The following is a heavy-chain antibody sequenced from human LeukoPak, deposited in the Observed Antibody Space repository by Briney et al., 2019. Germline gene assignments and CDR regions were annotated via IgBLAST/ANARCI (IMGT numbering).Heavy chain of an antibody. D-gene: IGHD3-10*01. CDR2: IFYSGST. CDR1: GGSISSYY. Sequence: SETLSLSCTVSGGSISSYYWGWVRQPPGKGLEWIGNIFYSGSTYYSPSLKSRVTISLDTSRNQFSLKLNSVTAADTAVYYCAKSNGYGLVDIWGQGTMVTVSS. CDR3: AKSNGYGLVDI. V-gene: IGHV4-39*07. J-gene: IGHJ3*02.